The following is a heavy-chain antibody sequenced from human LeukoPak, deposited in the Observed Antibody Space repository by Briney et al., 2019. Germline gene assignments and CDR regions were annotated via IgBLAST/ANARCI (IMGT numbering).Heavy chain of an antibody. V-gene: IGHV3-43*02. CDR3: AKGGGYSYGYYYYYYYMDV. D-gene: IGHD5-18*01. J-gene: IGHJ6*03. CDR1: GFTFDDYV. CDR2: ISGDGGST. Sequence: GGSLRLSCAASGFTFDDYVMHWVRQAPGKGLEWVSLISGDGGSTYYADSVKGRFTISRDNSKNSLYLQLNSLRTEDTALYYCAKGGGYSYGYYYYYYYMDVWGKGTTVTVSS.